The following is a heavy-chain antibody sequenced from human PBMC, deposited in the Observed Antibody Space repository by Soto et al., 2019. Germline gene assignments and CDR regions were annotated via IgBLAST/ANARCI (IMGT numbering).Heavy chain of an antibody. D-gene: IGHD2-21*02. V-gene: IGHV3-30*18. CDR1: GFTFSSYG. CDR2: ISYDGSNK. CDR3: AKGQHIVVVTAKSSEYFQH. Sequence: GGSLRLSCASSGFTFSSYGMHLVRQAPGKGLEWVAVISYDGSNKYYADSVKGRFTISRDNSKNTLYLQMNSLRAEDTAVYYCAKGQHIVVVTAKSSEYFQHWGQGTLVTVSS. J-gene: IGHJ1*01.